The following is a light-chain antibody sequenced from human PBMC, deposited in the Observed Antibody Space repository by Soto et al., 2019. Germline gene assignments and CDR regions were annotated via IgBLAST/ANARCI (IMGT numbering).Light chain of an antibody. V-gene: IGLV1-47*01. Sequence: QLVLTQPPSASGTPGQRVSISCSGSSSNIGSNYVSWFQQLPGTAPKLLIYRNNQRPSGVPDRFSGSKSGTSASLAITGLRSEDEADYYCAAWDDSLSGRVFGGGTKLTVL. CDR1: SSNIGSNY. CDR2: RNN. J-gene: IGLJ2*01. CDR3: AAWDDSLSGRV.